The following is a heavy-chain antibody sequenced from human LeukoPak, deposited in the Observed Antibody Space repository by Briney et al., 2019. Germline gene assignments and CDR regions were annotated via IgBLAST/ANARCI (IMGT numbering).Heavy chain of an antibody. Sequence: ASVKVSCKASGYTFTDYYMHWVRQAPGQGLEWMGWINPNSGGTNYAQNFQGRVTMTGDTSISTAYMELSRLRSDDTAMYYCARVIAAASTRLDYWGQGTLVTVSS. V-gene: IGHV1-2*02. CDR3: ARVIAAASTRLDY. CDR1: GYTFTDYY. D-gene: IGHD6-13*01. J-gene: IGHJ4*02. CDR2: INPNSGGT.